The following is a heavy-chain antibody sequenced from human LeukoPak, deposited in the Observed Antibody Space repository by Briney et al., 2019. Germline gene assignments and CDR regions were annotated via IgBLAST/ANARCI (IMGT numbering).Heavy chain of an antibody. J-gene: IGHJ4*02. CDR2: ISYDGSNK. D-gene: IGHD6-19*01. Sequence: PGGSLRLSCAASGFTFSSYAMHWDRQAPGKGLEWVAVISYDGSNKYYADSVKGRFTISRDNSKNTLYLQMNSLRAEDTAVYYCARDRAGGWPSPYYFDYWGQGTLVTVSS. CDR1: GFTFSSYA. V-gene: IGHV3-30-3*01. CDR3: ARDRAGGWPSPYYFDY.